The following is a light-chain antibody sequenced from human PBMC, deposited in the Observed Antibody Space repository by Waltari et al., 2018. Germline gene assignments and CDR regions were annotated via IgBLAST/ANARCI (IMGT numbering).Light chain of an antibody. J-gene: IGLJ3*02. V-gene: IGLV3-21*02. CDR3: QVWDSSSDHLWV. CDR2: DAT. CDR1: NIGSKS. Sequence: SYVLTQPPSVSVAPGQTAKLTCGGENIGSKSVHWYQQRPGQAPVLVVSDATDRPSGIPERFSGSNSGNTATLTISRVEAGDEADYYCQVWDSSSDHLWVFGGGTKLTVL.